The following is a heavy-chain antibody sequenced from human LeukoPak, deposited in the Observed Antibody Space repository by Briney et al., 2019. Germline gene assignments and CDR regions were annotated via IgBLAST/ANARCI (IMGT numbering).Heavy chain of an antibody. D-gene: IGHD2-2*01. CDR2: IYTSGST. J-gene: IGHJ4*02. Sequence: KPSQTLSLTCTVSGGSISSGSYYWSWIRQPAGKGLEWIGRIYTSGSTNYNPSLKSRVTISVDTSKNQFSPKLSSVTAADTAVYYCARDYCSSTICYFDYWGQGTLVTVSS. V-gene: IGHV4-61*02. CDR1: GGSISSGSYY. CDR3: ARDYCSSTICYFDY.